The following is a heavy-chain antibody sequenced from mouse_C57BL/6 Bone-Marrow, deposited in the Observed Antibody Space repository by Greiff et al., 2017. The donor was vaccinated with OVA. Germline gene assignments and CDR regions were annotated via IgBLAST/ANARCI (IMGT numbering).Heavy chain of an antibody. CDR1: GFTFSDSY. V-gene: IGHV5-16*01. Sequence: EVMLVESEGGLVQPGSSMKLSCTASGFTFSDSYMAWVRQVPEKGLEWVANINYDGSSTYYLDSLKSRFIISRDNAKNILYLQMSSLKSEDTATYYCARGSPFDYWGQGTTLTVSS. CDR2: INYDGSST. CDR3: ARGSPFDY. J-gene: IGHJ2*01.